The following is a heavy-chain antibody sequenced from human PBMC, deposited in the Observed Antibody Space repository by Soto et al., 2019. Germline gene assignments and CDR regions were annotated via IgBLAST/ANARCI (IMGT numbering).Heavy chain of an antibody. CDR2: ISAYNGNT. J-gene: IGHJ4*02. CDR1: GYTFTSYG. V-gene: IGHV1-18*01. Sequence: QVQLVQSGAEVKKPGASVKVSCKASGYTFTSYGISWVRQAPGQGLEWMGWISAYNGNTNYAQKLQGRVTMTTDTSXXTAYMELRSLRSDDTAVYYCARDLAGYSSGWYCDYWGQGTLVTVSS. CDR3: ARDLAGYSSGWYCDY. D-gene: IGHD6-19*01.